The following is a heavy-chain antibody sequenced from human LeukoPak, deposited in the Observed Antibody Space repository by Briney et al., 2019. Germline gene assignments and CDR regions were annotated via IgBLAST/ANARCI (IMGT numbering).Heavy chain of an antibody. J-gene: IGHJ4*02. CDR1: GYTFTAYY. CDR2: IHPKSGGT. V-gene: IGHV1-2*02. D-gene: IGHD2-15*01. CDR3: ARGDIYWDY. Sequence: ASVKVSCKASGYTFTAYYVHWVRQAPGQGLEWMGWIHPKSGGTKYAQNLQGRVTMTRDTSISTAYMELSSLRSDDTAVYYCARGDIYWDYWGQGTQVTVSS.